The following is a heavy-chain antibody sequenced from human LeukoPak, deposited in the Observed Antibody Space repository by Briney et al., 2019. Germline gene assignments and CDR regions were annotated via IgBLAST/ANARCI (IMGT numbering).Heavy chain of an antibody. CDR1: GFTFSSYA. CDR2: ISYDGSNK. Sequence: PGGSLRLSCAASGFTFSSYAMHWVRQAPGKGLEWVAVISYDGSNKYYADSVKGRFTISRDNSKNTLYLQMNSLRAEDTAVYYCARDFHVVVVPAVISRLYYYYGMDVWGQGTTVTVSS. J-gene: IGHJ6*02. D-gene: IGHD2-2*02. V-gene: IGHV3-30-3*01. CDR3: ARDFHVVVVPAVISRLYYYYGMDV.